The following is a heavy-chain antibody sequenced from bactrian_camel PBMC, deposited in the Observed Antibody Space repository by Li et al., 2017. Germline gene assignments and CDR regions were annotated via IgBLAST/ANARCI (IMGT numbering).Heavy chain of an antibody. J-gene: IGHJ4*01. CDR3: VADSGEHCYWSLSQWAKYIH. V-gene: IGHV3S66*01. Sequence: DVQLVESGGGSVQAGGSLRLSCLVSGYTNVNYCVGWFRQAPGKEREGVASIASDDGITAYANSVKGRFTISQDNAENRLYLQMNSLKPEDTAMCYCVADSGEHCYWSLSQWAKYIHWGRGTQVTVS. CDR2: IASDDGIT. D-gene: IGHD3*01. CDR1: GYTNVNYC.